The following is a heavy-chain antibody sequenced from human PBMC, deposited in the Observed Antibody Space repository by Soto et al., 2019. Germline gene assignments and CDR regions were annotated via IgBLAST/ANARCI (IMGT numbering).Heavy chain of an antibody. CDR1: GGSFSGYY. Sequence: SETLSLNCAVYGGSFSGYYLSWIRQPPGKGLECIGEINHSGSTNYNPSLKSRVTISVDTSKDQFSLKLSSVTAADTAVYYCARGGSDYYGSGSYYSSNYNWFDPWGQGTLVTVS. D-gene: IGHD3-10*01. CDR2: INHSGST. V-gene: IGHV4-34*01. J-gene: IGHJ5*02. CDR3: ARGGSDYYGSGSYYSSNYNWFDP.